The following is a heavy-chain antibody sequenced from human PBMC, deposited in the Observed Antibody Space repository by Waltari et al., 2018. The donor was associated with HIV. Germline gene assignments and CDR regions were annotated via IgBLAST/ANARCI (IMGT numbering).Heavy chain of an antibody. CDR3: ARDLREDYCHFAMNV. CDR1: GFTVSSHY. J-gene: IGHJ6*02. Sequence: EVQLVESGGHLVQPGGSLSLPCAASGFTVSSHYITWVRQAPGKGQECVSVIRGAGSTYYASSVKGRFTISRDNSGNTMYLQMNSLRVDDTAVYCCARDLREDYCHFAMNVWGQGTSVTVSS. V-gene: IGHV3-66*01. D-gene: IGHD1-26*01. CDR2: IRGAGST.